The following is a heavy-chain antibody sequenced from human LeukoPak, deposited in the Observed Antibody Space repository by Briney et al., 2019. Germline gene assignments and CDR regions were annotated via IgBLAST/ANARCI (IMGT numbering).Heavy chain of an antibody. CDR2: ISGSGGRT. CDR3: AKDTSIAGATNFDY. CDR1: GVTFSRYA. Sequence: PGGSLRLSCAASGVTFSRYAMSWVRQALGKGLEWVSAISGSGGRTYYADSVKGRFTISRDNSKNTLYLQMNSLRAEDTAVYYCAKDTSIAGATNFDYWGQGTLVTVSS. D-gene: IGHD6-19*01. J-gene: IGHJ4*02. V-gene: IGHV3-23*01.